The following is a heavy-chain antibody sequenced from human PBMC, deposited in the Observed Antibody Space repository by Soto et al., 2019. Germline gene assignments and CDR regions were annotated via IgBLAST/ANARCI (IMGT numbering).Heavy chain of an antibody. CDR2: IKSRIDGATT. CDR1: VFTFTNAW. CDR3: ATDTPLRSYLYEHNRYLLFNY. Sequence: GGSLRLSCTASVFTFTNAWMSWVRQAPGKGLEWVGRIKSRIDGATTEYAASVNGRFTISRDDSRNTLFLDMNNLKTEDTAVYYCATDTPLRSYLYEHNRYLLFNYGGQGARATVSS. V-gene: IGHV3-15*01. D-gene: IGHD3-16*02. J-gene: IGHJ4*02.